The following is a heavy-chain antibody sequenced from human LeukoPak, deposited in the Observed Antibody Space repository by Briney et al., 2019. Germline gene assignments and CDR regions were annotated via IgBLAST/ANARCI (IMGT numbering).Heavy chain of an antibody. CDR1: GFTFSSYG. CDR2: ISYDGSNK. CDR3: AKDRGYSNGIGYYFDY. D-gene: IGHD5-18*01. Sequence: GGSLRLSCAASGFTFSSYGMHWVRQAPGKGLEWVAVISYDGSNKYYADSVKGRFTISRDNSKNTLYLQMNSLRAEDTAVYYCAKDRGYSNGIGYYFDYWGQGTLVTVSS. J-gene: IGHJ4*02. V-gene: IGHV3-30*18.